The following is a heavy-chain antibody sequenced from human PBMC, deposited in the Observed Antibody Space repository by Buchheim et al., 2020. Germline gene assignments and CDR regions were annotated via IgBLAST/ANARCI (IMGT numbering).Heavy chain of an antibody. D-gene: IGHD3-10*01. CDR2: ISGSTGAT. CDR1: GFTFSGYA. CDR3: AKDLTGVRGVIITYYFIY. J-gene: IGHJ4*02. Sequence: EVQLLESGGGLVQPGGSLRLSCAVSGFTFSGYAMSWVRQTPRKGLEWVSTISGSTGATYYTDSVQGRFTISRADSKSTLYLQMDSLRAEDTATYYCAKDLTGVRGVIITYYFIYWGQGTL. V-gene: IGHV3-23*01.